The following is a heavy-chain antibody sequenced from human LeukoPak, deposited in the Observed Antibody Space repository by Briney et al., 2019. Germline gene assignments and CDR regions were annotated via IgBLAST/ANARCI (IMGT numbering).Heavy chain of an antibody. Sequence: SETLSLTCTVSGGSISSGDYYWSWIRQPPGKGLEWIGYIYTSGSTNYNPSLKSRVTMSVDTSKNQFSLKLSSVTAADTAVYYCARVRLLWFGELPQYYFDYWGQGTLVTVSS. CDR1: GGSISSGDYY. D-gene: IGHD3-10*01. J-gene: IGHJ4*02. V-gene: IGHV4-61*08. CDR2: IYTSGST. CDR3: ARVRLLWFGELPQYYFDY.